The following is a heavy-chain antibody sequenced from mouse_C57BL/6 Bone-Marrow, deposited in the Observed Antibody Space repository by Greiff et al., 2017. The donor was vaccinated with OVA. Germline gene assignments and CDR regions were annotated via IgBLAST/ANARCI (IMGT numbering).Heavy chain of an antibody. J-gene: IGHJ2*01. CDR3: ARYFDSGYFYCPAD. CDR2: IYPSSGNT. D-gene: IGHD2-3*01. CDR1: GYTFTSYG. V-gene: IGHV1-81*01. Sequence: VQLQQSGAELARPGASVKLSCKASGYTFTSYGISWVKQRTGQGLEWIGEIYPSSGNTYYNEKFKGKATLTADNSSDKAYMELRSLTTEESADYWCARYFDSGYFYCPADWGQGTTLTVSA.